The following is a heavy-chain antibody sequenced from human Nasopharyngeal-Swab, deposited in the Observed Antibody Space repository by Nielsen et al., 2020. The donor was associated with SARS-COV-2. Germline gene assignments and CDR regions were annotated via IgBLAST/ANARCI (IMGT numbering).Heavy chain of an antibody. V-gene: IGHV3-30*03. D-gene: IGHD1-26*01. CDR3: ARSSESVGETPPGDY. CDR2: ISYDGSDK. J-gene: IGHJ4*02. Sequence: IRQPPGKGPEWVAVISYDGSDKYYADSVKGRFTISRDSSKYTLYLQVNSLRTEDTAVYYCARSSESVGETPPGDYWGQGTLVTVSS.